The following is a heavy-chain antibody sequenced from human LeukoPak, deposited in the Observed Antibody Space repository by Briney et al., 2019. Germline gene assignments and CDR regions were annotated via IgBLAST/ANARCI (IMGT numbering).Heavy chain of an antibody. CDR1: GFTFSAYA. J-gene: IGHJ3*02. CDR3: AKDYYYDSSGYYYGDAFDI. D-gene: IGHD3-22*01. V-gene: IGHV3-23*01. CDR2: ISGSGGTT. Sequence: GGSLRLSCAASGFTFSAYAMAWVRQAPGKGLEWVSTISGSGGTTYSADSVKCRFTISRDNSKNILYLQVNSLRAGDTAVYCCAKDYYYDSSGYYYGDAFDIWGQGTMVTVSS.